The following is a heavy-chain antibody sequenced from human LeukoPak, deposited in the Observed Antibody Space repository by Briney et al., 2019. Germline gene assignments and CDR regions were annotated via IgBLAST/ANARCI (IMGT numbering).Heavy chain of an antibody. D-gene: IGHD1-1*01. CDR3: TRDRGAYNLYDY. Sequence: GGSLRLSCAASGFTFNNAWMNWVRQAPGKGLEWVGRIKSKTDGGTTDYAAPVKGRFTISRDDSKNTLYMQMNSLKTEDTAVYHCTRDRGAYNLYDYWGQGTLVTVSS. J-gene: IGHJ4*02. V-gene: IGHV3-15*01. CDR2: IKSKTDGGTT. CDR1: GFTFNNAW.